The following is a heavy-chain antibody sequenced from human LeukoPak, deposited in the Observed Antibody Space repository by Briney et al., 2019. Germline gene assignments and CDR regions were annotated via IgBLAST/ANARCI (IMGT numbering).Heavy chain of an antibody. D-gene: IGHD6-19*01. Sequence: SGTLSLSCTVSGGSIRSGSFCWSWIRQPAGKGLEWIGRIYTSGSTNYNTALKSRVTISVDTSKNQFSLKLSSVTAADTAVYYCARRLWSSGWYWVDYWGQATLVTVSS. V-gene: IGHV4-61*02. CDR3: ARRLWSSGWYWVDY. CDR2: IYTSGST. CDR1: GGSIRSGSFC. J-gene: IGHJ4*02.